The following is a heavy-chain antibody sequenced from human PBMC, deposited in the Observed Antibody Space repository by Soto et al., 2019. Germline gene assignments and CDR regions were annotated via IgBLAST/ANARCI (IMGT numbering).Heavy chain of an antibody. V-gene: IGHV3-30-3*01. CDR2: ISYDGSNK. CDR3: AREGGSYSVYFDY. CDR1: GFTFSSYA. J-gene: IGHJ4*02. D-gene: IGHD1-26*01. Sequence: QVQLVESGGGVVQPGRSLRLSCAASGFTFSSYAMHWVRQAPGKGLEWVAVISYDGSNKYYADSVKGRFTISRDNSKNKLYLQMNSLRAEDTAVYYCAREGGSYSVYFDYWGQGTLVTVSS.